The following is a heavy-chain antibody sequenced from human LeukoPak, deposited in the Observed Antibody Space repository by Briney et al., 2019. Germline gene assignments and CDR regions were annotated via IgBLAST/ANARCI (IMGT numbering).Heavy chain of an antibody. CDR1: GYSISSGYY. Sequence: SETVSLTCTVSGYSISSGYYWGWIRQPPGKGLEWIGSIYHSGSTYYNPSLKIRVTISVDTSKNQFSLKLSSVTAADTAVYYCARRDYSNGGYDYWGQGTLVSVSS. V-gene: IGHV4-38-2*02. J-gene: IGHJ4*02. CDR3: ARRDYSNGGYDY. D-gene: IGHD4-11*01. CDR2: IYHSGST.